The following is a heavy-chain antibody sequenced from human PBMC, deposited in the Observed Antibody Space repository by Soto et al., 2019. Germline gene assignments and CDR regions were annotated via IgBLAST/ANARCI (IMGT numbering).Heavy chain of an antibody. D-gene: IGHD3-10*01. CDR1: GDSISSYGLY. CDR2: ISYSGNP. CDR3: ATRGITLYHFDS. Sequence: QVQLQESGPGLVKPSQTLSLTCSVSGDSISSYGLYWSWIRQRPGKGLEWIGYISYSGNPYFNPSLRSRASISIDTSKIQFSLRLSSVTAADTAVYHCATRGITLYHFDSWGQGTLVTVSS. V-gene: IGHV4-31*03. J-gene: IGHJ4*02.